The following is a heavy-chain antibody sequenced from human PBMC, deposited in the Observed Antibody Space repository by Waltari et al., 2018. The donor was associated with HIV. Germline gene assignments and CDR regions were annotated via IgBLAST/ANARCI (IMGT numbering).Heavy chain of an antibody. D-gene: IGHD3-16*01. J-gene: IGHJ2*01. V-gene: IGHV1-2*06. CDR1: GYSFLAYY. CDR2: INPKSGDT. CDR3: ARGFFQNDLRGLFDL. Sequence: QVQLVQSGAEVKMPGASVRVSCKASGYSFLAYYVHGVRQAPGQGLQWMGRINPKSGDTNYPQKFHGRVSMTRDTSISTAYLEVTTLRSDDTAVYYCARGFFQNDLRGLFDLWGRGTLVTVSS.